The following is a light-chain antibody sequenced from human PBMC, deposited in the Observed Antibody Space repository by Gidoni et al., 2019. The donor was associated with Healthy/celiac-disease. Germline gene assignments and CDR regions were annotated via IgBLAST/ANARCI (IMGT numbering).Light chain of an antibody. Sequence: AIQMPQPPSSLSASVGDRVTITCRVSQGIRNDLGWYQQKPGKAPKLLIYAASSLQSGVPSRFSGSGSGTDFTLTISSLQPEDFATYYCLQDYNYPWTFGQGTKVEIK. CDR3: LQDYNYPWT. V-gene: IGKV1-6*01. CDR1: QGIRND. J-gene: IGKJ1*01. CDR2: AAS.